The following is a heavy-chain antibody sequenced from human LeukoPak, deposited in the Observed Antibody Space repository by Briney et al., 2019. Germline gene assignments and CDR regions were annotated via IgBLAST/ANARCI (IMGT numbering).Heavy chain of an antibody. CDR3: ARQPIQGDCSGGSCYSSNWFDP. CDR1: GCTISGYY. J-gene: IGHJ5*02. CDR2: IYYSGST. Sequence: PSETLSLTCTASGCTISGYYWRWIRQPPGKGLEWIGYIYYSGSTNYNPSLKSRVTISVDTSKNQFSLTLSSVTAADTALYYCARQPIQGDCSGGSCYSSNWFDPWGQGTLVTVSS. V-gene: IGHV4-59*08. D-gene: IGHD2-15*01.